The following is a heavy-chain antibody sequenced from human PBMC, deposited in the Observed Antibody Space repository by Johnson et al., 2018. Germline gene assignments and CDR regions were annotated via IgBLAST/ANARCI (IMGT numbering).Heavy chain of an antibody. V-gene: IGHV3-48*02. Sequence: VQLVESGGGLVQPGGSLRLSCAASGFTFSSYSMNWVRQAPGTGLEWVSYISSSSSTIYYADSVKGRFTISRDNAKNSLYLQMNSLRDEDTAVYYCYRGSGYYTNYGMDVWGQGTTVTVSS. CDR3: YRGSGYYTNYGMDV. D-gene: IGHD3-3*01. CDR2: ISSSSSTI. CDR1: GFTFSSYS. J-gene: IGHJ6*02.